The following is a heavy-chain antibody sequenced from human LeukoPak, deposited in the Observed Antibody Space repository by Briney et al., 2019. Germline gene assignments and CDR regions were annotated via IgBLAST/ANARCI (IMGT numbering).Heavy chain of an antibody. J-gene: IGHJ3*02. V-gene: IGHV4-30-2*01. CDR1: GGSISSGGYY. D-gene: IGHD6-19*01. Sequence: SETLSLTCTVSGGSISSGGYYWSWIRQPPGKGLEWIGYIYHSGSTYYNPSLKSRVTISVDRSKNQFSLKLSSVTAADTAVYYCAREQWLVQGDAFDIWGQGTMVTVSS. CDR2: IYHSGST. CDR3: AREQWLVQGDAFDI.